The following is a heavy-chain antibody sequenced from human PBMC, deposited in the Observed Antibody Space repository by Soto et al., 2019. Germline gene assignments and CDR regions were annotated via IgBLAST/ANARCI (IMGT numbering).Heavy chain of an antibody. CDR1: GFTFSSYA. J-gene: IGHJ4*02. V-gene: IGHV3-23*01. CDR3: AGYCSSTSCYEVSVGRY. D-gene: IGHD2-2*01. CDR2: ISGSGGST. Sequence: HPGGSLRLSCAASGFTFSSYAMSWVRQAPGKGLEWVSAISGSGGSTYYADSVKGRFTISRDNSKNTLYLQMNSLRAEDTAVYYCAGYCSSTSCYEVSVGRYWGQGTLVTVSS.